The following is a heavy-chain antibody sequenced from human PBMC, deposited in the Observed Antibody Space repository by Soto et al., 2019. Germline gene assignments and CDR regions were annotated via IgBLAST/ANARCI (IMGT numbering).Heavy chain of an antibody. CDR3: ARPGAVTMIVVVITGGAFDI. D-gene: IGHD3-22*01. Sequence: LSLSCAASGFTFISYAMSWVRQAPGKGLEWVSAISGSGGSTYYADSVKGRFTISRDNSKNTLYLQMNSLRAEDTAVYYCARPGAVTMIVVVITGGAFDIWGQGTMVTVSS. V-gene: IGHV3-23*01. J-gene: IGHJ3*02. CDR2: ISGSGGST. CDR1: GFTFISYA.